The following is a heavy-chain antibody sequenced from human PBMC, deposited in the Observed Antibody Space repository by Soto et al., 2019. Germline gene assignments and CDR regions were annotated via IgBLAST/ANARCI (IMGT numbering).Heavy chain of an antibody. V-gene: IGHV4-61*01. CDR2: IYYSGST. J-gene: IGHJ4*02. CDR1: GGSVSSGSYY. CDR3: ARAANCGNYACDY. D-gene: IGHD4-4*01. Sequence: QVQLQESGPGLVKPSETLSLTCTVSGGSVSSGSYYWSWIRQPPGKGLEWIGYIYYSGSTNYNPSLKSRVTISVDTSKNQFSLKLSSVTAADTAVYYCARAANCGNYACDYWGQGTLVTVSS.